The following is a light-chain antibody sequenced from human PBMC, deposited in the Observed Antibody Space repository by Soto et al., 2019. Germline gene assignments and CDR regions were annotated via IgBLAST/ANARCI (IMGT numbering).Light chain of an antibody. CDR2: DVS. V-gene: IGLV2-14*03. J-gene: IGLJ1*01. CDR3: SSYSDTATRV. Sequence: QSALTQPASVSGSPGQSITISCTGSRSDIGGYDFVSWYQHHPGKVPKLMIFDVSNRPSRISSRFSGSKSGNTASLTISGLQTDDEADYYCSSYSDTATRVFGSGTKVTVL. CDR1: RSDIGGYDF.